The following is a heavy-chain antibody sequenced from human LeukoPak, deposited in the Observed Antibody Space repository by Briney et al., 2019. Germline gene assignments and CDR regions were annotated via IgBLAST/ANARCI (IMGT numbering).Heavy chain of an antibody. CDR3: TRGELSYYYDSSGLFYFDY. D-gene: IGHD3-22*01. CDR1: GFTFGDYA. J-gene: IGHJ4*02. Sequence: PGRSLRLSCTASGFTFGDYAMSWVRQAPGKGLEWVGFIRSKAYGGTTEYAASVKARFTISRDDSKSIAYLQMNSLKTEDTAVYYCTRGELSYYYDSSGLFYFDYWGQGTLVTVS. CDR2: IRSKAYGGTT. V-gene: IGHV3-49*04.